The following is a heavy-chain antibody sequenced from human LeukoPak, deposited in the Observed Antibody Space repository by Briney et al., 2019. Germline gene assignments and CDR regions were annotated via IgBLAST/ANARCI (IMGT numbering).Heavy chain of an antibody. CDR3: ARDQGTYGFQY. J-gene: IGHJ1*01. Sequence: PGGSLRLSCAASGFTFSNFWMSWVRQAPGKGLEWVANIKQDGSEKYYVDSVKGRFTISRDNAKNSLYLQMNGLRAGDTALYYCARDQGTYGFQYWGQGTLVTVSS. CDR2: IKQDGSEK. V-gene: IGHV3-7*04. D-gene: IGHD3-10*01. CDR1: GFTFSNFW.